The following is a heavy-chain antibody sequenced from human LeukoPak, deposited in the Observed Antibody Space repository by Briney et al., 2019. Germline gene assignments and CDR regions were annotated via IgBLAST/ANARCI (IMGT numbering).Heavy chain of an antibody. CDR3: ASRATVPPYNWFDP. CDR2: AYPGDSDA. V-gene: IGHV5-51*01. Sequence: KPGESLKISCEASEYIFTNYWIGWVRQVPGKGLEWMGIAYPGDSDASYRPAFQGQVTISADKSIPAAYLQWRSLKASDTAMYYCASRATVPPYNWFDPWGQGTLVTVSS. D-gene: IGHD4-17*01. J-gene: IGHJ5*02. CDR1: EYIFTNYW.